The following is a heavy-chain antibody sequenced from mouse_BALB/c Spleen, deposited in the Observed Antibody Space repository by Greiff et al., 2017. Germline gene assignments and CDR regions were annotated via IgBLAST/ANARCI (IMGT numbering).Heavy chain of an antibody. J-gene: IGHJ3*01. CDR3: ARDYETWFAY. CDR2: INSNGGST. D-gene: IGHD2-3*01. V-gene: IGHV5-6-3*01. Sequence: EVNLVESGGGLVQPGGSLKLSCAASGFTFSSYGMSWVRQTPDKRLELVATINSNGGSTYYPDSVKGRFTISRDNAKNTLYLQMSSLKSEDTAMYYCARDYETWFAYWGQGTLVTVSA. CDR1: GFTFSSYG.